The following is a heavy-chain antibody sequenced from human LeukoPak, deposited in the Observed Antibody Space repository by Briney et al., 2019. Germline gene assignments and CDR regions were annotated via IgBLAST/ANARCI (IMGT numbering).Heavy chain of an antibody. CDR3: ARGDYYDSSGNDAFDI. CDR2: IIPILGIA. CDR1: GGTFSSYT. V-gene: IGHV1-69*02. J-gene: IGHJ3*02. Sequence: SVKVSCKASGGTFSSYTISWVRQAPGQGLEWMGRIIPILGIANYAQKFQGRVTITADKSTSTAYMEQSSLRSEDTAVYYCARGDYYDSSGNDAFDIWGQGTMVTVSS. D-gene: IGHD3-22*01.